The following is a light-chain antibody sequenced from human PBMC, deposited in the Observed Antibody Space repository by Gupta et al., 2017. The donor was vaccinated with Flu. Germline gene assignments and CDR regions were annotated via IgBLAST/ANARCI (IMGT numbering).Light chain of an antibody. CDR1: QSVLYSSNNKNY. V-gene: IGKV4-1*01. Sequence: DIVMTQSPDSLAVSLGARATINCKSSQSVLYSSNNKNYLAWYQHKPGQPPKLLIYWASTRASGVPDRFSGSGSGTDVTLTISSLQAEDVAGYFCQLYYYAPPWTFGQGTKVEIK. J-gene: IGKJ1*01. CDR3: QLYYYAPPWT. CDR2: WAS.